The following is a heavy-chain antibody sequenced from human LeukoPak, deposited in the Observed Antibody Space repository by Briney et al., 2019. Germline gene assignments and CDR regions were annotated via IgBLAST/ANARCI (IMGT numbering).Heavy chain of an antibody. D-gene: IGHD3-16*01. V-gene: IGHV3-30-3*01. CDR3: AREGRTYVGFDY. CDR2: ISYDGSNK. Sequence: PGGSLRLSCAASGFTFSSYAMHWVRQAPGKGLEWVAVISYDGSNKYYADSAKGRFTTSRDNSKNTLYLQMNSLRAEDTAVYYCAREGRTYVGFDYWGQGTLVTVSS. J-gene: IGHJ4*02. CDR1: GFTFSSYA.